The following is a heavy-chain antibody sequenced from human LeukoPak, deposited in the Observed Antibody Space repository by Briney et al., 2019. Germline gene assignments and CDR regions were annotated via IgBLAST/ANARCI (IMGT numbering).Heavy chain of an antibody. CDR1: GFTFSSYS. CDR3: AREVRSGSWLPMDV. J-gene: IGHJ6*03. V-gene: IGHV3-48*04. Sequence: GGSLRLSCAASGFTFSSYSMNWVRQAPGKGLEWVSYISSSSSTIYYADSVKGRFTISRDNAKNSLYLQMNSLRAEDTAVYYCAREVRSGSWLPMDVWGKGTTVTVSS. D-gene: IGHD6-13*01. CDR2: ISSSSSTI.